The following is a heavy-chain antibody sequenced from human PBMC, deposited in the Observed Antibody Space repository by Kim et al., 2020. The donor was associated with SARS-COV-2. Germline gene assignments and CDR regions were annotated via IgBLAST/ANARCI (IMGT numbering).Heavy chain of an antibody. J-gene: IGHJ5*02. CDR2: IYYSGST. D-gene: IGHD2-2*01. Sequence: SETLSLTCTVSGGSISSGGYYWSWIRQHPGKGLEWIGYIYYSGSTYYNPSLKSRVTISVDTSKNQFSLKLSSVTAADTAVYYCARDIVVDVVLDPWGQGTLVTVSS. V-gene: IGHV4-31*03. CDR3: ARDIVVDVVLDP. CDR1: GGSISSGGYY.